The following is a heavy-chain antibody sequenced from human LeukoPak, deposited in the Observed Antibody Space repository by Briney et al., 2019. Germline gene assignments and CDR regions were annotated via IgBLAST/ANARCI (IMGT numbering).Heavy chain of an antibody. Sequence: SETLSLTCTVSGGSISSYYWSWIRQPPGKGLEWIGYIYYSGSTNYNPSLKSRVTISVDTSKNQFSLKLSSVTAADTAVYYCARSYGPGAGHYYYYGMDVWGQGTTVTVSS. J-gene: IGHJ6*02. CDR3: ARSYGPGAGHYYYYGMDV. V-gene: IGHV4-59*01. D-gene: IGHD3-10*01. CDR1: GGSISSYY. CDR2: IYYSGST.